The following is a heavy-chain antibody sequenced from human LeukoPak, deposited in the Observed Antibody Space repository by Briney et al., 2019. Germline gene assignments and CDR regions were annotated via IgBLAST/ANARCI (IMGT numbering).Heavy chain of an antibody. J-gene: IGHJ4*02. CDR2: INPNRGGT. D-gene: IGHD5-12*01. V-gene: IGHV1-2*02. CDR3: ARGGIVASTTASFDY. CDR1: LYTFTDYY. Sequence: ASVKVSRKASLYTFTDYYMHWVRPAPAQGLEWMGWINPNRGGTSYAQKFQGRVTMTRDTSITTAYMELSRLGSDDTAVYYCARGGIVASTTASFDYWGEGTLVTVSS.